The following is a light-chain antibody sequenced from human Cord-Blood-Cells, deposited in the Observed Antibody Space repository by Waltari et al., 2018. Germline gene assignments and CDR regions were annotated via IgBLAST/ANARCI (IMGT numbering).Light chain of an antibody. CDR2: GNS. Sequence: QSVLTQPPSVSGAPGQRVTISCTGSSSNIGAGYAVHWYQQLPGTAPKLLISGNSNRPSGVPDRCSGSKSGTSASLAITGLQAEDEADYYCQSYDSSLSGVFGGGTKLTVL. CDR3: QSYDSSLSGV. CDR1: SSNIGAGYA. V-gene: IGLV1-40*01. J-gene: IGLJ3*02.